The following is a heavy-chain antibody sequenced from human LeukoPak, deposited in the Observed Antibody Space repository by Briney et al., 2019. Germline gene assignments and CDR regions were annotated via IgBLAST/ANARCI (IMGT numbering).Heavy chain of an antibody. CDR2: ITIDGTTT. J-gene: IGHJ4*02. CDR1: GLSFSNYW. D-gene: IGHD2-15*01. Sequence: GGSLRLSCAGSGLSFSNYWMHWVRQVPGKGLVWVSYITIDGTTTGYADFVKDRFTISRDNSKNTLYLQMNSLRAEDTAVYYCARARWSPLGYCSGGSCYSPTPLDYWGQGTLVTVSS. CDR3: ARARWSPLGYCSGGSCYSPTPLDY. V-gene: IGHV3-74*01.